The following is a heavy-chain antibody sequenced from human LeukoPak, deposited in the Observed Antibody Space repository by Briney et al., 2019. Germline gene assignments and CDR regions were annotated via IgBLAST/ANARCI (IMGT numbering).Heavy chain of an antibody. CDR3: ARGLFGRPGTFDI. Sequence: SETLSLTCTVSGGSISSYYWSWIRQPPGKGLEWIGYIYYSGSTNYNPSLKSRVTISVDTSKNQFSLKLSSVTAADTAVYYCARGLFGRPGTFDIWGQGTMVTVSS. CDR2: IYYSGST. J-gene: IGHJ3*02. V-gene: IGHV4-59*01. CDR1: GGSISSYY. D-gene: IGHD2/OR15-2a*01.